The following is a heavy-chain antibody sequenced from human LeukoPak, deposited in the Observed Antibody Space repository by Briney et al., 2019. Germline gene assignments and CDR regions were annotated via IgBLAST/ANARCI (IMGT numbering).Heavy chain of an antibody. J-gene: IGHJ4*02. D-gene: IGHD4-23*01. V-gene: IGHV3-48*03. CDR3: AKNSGPRSFDY. CDR2: IGSSGTTL. CDR1: GFTFSNYE. Sequence: QPGGSLRLSCAASGFTFSNYEMNWVRQAPGKGLEWVSYIGSSGTTLYYADSVKGRFSISRDNAKNSLYLQMNSLRVEDTAVYYCAKNSGPRSFDYWGQGTLVTVSS.